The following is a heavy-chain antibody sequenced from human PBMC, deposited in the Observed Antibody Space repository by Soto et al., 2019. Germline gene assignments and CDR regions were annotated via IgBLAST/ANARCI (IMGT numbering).Heavy chain of an antibody. CDR2: IKSKTDGGTT. Sequence: GGSLRLSCAASGFTFSNSWMSWVRQAPGKGLEWVGRIKSKTDGGTTDYAAPVKGRFTISRDDSKNTLYLQMNSLKTEDTAVYYCTTERTRRLEIVGWFDPWGQGTLVTVSS. V-gene: IGHV3-15*01. D-gene: IGHD3-16*02. CDR3: TTERTRRLEIVGWFDP. J-gene: IGHJ5*02. CDR1: GFTFSNSW.